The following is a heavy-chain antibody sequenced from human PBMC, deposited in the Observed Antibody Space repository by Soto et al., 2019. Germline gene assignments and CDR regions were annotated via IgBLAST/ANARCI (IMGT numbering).Heavy chain of an antibody. D-gene: IGHD1-26*01. J-gene: IGHJ4*02. CDR1: GFIVNGKKY. CDR2: FYLADGT. Sequence: DVQVVESGGGLIQPGGSLRLSCAGSGFIVNGKKYITWVRQAPGKGLDWVSGFYLADGTYYADSVKGRFTVSIDSSKNTVYLQMNSLRVEDTAVYYCATEMGATQGPFDNWGQGTLVTVSS. CDR3: ATEMGATQGPFDN. V-gene: IGHV3-53*01.